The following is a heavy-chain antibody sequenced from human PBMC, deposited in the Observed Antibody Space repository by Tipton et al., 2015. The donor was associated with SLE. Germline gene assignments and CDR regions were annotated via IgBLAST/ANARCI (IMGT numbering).Heavy chain of an antibody. CDR3: ARGPYYYMDV. V-gene: IGHV4-39*07. CDR2: IYYSGST. Sequence: TLSLTCTVSNGSISSSPYYWGWIRQPPGKGLEWVGSIYYSGSTYYNPSLKSRVTISVDTSRNQCSLNLTSVTAADTAVYYCARGPYYYMDVWGKGTTATVSS. J-gene: IGHJ6*03. CDR1: NGSISSSPYY.